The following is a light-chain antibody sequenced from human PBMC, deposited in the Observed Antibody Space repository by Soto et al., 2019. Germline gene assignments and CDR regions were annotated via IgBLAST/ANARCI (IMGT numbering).Light chain of an antibody. V-gene: IGKV3-15*01. J-gene: IGKJ2*01. CDR2: DAS. CDR1: QSVGIN. CDR3: QQYDNWPPAYT. Sequence: EIVMAQSPATLSVSPGERATLSCWASQSVGINLAWYQQKSGQAPRLLIYDASTRATGIPARFSGGGSGTEFTLTISSLQSEDFAVYFCQQYDNWPPAYTFGQGTKLEIK.